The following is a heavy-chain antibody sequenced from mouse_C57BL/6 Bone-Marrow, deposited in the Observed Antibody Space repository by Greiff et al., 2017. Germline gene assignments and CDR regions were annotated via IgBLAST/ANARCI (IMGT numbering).Heavy chain of an antibody. J-gene: IGHJ4*01. V-gene: IGHV1-42*01. CDR3: ARSRYYGSSYKDYYAMDY. CDR1: GYSFTGYY. CDR2: INPSTGGT. Sequence: EVQLQQSGPELVKPGASVKISCKASGYSFTGYYMNWVKQSPEKSLEWIGEINPSTGGTTYNQKFKAKATLTVDKSSSTAYMQLKSLTSEDSAVYYWARSRYYGSSYKDYYAMDYWGQGTSVTVSS. D-gene: IGHD1-1*01.